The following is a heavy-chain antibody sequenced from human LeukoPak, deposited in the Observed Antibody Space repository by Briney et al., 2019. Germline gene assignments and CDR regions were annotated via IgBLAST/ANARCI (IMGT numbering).Heavy chain of an antibody. V-gene: IGHV3-48*02. CDR2: MISNGNTE. J-gene: IGHJ4*01. Sequence: GGSLRLSCAASGFTFSGYGINWVRLAPGKGLEWVSMISNGNTEHYANSVKGRFTVSRDNARNSAYLQMNSLRDEDTAMYYCARDYGYCRGNTCYASFDYWGHGTLVTVSS. CDR3: ARDYGYCRGNTCYASFDY. D-gene: IGHD2-2*01. CDR1: GFTFSGYG.